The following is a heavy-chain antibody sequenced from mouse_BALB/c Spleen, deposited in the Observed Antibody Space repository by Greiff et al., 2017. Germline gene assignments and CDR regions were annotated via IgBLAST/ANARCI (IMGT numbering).Heavy chain of an antibody. CDR1: GYAFSSSW. D-gene: IGHD2-3*01. CDR3: AFYDGYNAMDY. CDR2: IYPGDGDT. J-gene: IGHJ4*01. V-gene: IGHV1-82*01. Sequence: QVQLQQSGPELVKPGASVKISCKASGYAFSSSWMNWVKQRPGQGLEWIGRIYPGDGDTNYNGKFKGKATLTADKSSSTAYMQLSSLTSVDSAVYFCAFYDGYNAMDYWGQGTSVTVSS.